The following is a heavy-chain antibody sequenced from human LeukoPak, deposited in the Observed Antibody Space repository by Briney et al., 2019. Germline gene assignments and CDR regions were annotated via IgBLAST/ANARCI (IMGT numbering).Heavy chain of an antibody. CDR1: GFTVSTNY. Sequence: LGGSLRLSCAASGFTVSTNYISWVRQAPGTGLEWVSVFYPAGTTYYADSVKGRFTISRDNSENTLSLQMNSLRAEDTAIYYCVRERTGRGAFDIWGQGTMVTVSS. CDR2: FYPAGTT. D-gene: IGHD3/OR15-3a*01. CDR3: VRERTGRGAFDI. V-gene: IGHV3-53*01. J-gene: IGHJ3*02.